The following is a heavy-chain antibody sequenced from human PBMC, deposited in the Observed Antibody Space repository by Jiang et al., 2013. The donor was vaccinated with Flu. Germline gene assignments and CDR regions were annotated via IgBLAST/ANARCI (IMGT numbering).Heavy chain of an antibody. J-gene: IGHJ6*02. V-gene: IGHV4-59*01. CDR3: ARADSSGDFYYYGMDV. CDR2: IYYNGNT. Sequence: GPGLVKPSETLSLTCTVSGGSISGFYWSWIRQPPGKGLEWIGYIYYNGNTKYNPSLKSRVTISVDTSKNQFSLRLSSVTAADTAVYFCARADSSGDFYYYGMDVWGQGTTVTVSS. CDR1: GGSISGFY. D-gene: IGHD3-22*01.